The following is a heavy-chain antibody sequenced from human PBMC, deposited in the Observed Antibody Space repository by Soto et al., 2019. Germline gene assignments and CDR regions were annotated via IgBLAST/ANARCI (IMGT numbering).Heavy chain of an antibody. CDR3: ARGVLRYFDWRQYYFDY. CDR1: GGSISSYY. J-gene: IGHJ4*02. D-gene: IGHD3-9*01. Sequence: SETLSLTCTVSGGSISSYYWSWIRQPAGKGLEWIGRIYTSGSTNYNPSLKSRVTMSVDTSKNQFSLKLSSVTAADTAVYYCARGVLRYFDWRQYYFDYWGQGTLVTVPS. CDR2: IYTSGST. V-gene: IGHV4-4*07.